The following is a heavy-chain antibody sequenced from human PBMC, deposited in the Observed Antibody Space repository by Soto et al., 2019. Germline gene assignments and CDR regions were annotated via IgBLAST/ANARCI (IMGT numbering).Heavy chain of an antibody. D-gene: IGHD6-6*01. J-gene: IGHJ6*02. CDR1: GFTFSSYS. Sequence: GGSLRLSCAASGFTFSSYSMNWVRQAPGKGLEWVSYISSSSSTIYYADSVKGRFTISRDNAKNSLYLQMNSLRDEDTAVYYCARSPRAARPFSYYYYYGMDVWGQGTTVTVSS. CDR3: ARSPRAARPFSYYYYYGMDV. CDR2: ISSSSSTI. V-gene: IGHV3-48*02.